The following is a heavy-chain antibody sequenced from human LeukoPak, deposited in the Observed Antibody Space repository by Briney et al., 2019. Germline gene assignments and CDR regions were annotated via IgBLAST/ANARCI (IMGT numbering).Heavy chain of an antibody. CDR1: GFTFNTYT. V-gene: IGHV3-69-1*02. Sequence: GGSLRLSCLASGFTFNTYTKNWVRQAPGKGLEWFSTISPGSNIWIPDSLKVRLTISRDNSKNSLYLQMNSLRADDTDVDYCVGDVSPRMAMAAWGQRATVTVSS. J-gene: IGHJ6*02. D-gene: IGHD5-24*01. CDR2: ISPGSNI. CDR3: VGDVSPRMAMAA.